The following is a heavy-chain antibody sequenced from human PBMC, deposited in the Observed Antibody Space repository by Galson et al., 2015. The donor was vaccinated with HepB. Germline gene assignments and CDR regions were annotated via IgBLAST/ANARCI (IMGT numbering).Heavy chain of an antibody. Sequence: SVKVSCKASGYTFTSYGIIWVRQAPGQGLEWMGWISTYIGNTNYAQEFQGRVTMTTDTSTNTAYMELRSLRSDDTAVYYCARDGSKGFLDHYYYYAMDVWGQGTTVTVSS. CDR1: GYTFTSYG. D-gene: IGHD3/OR15-3a*01. V-gene: IGHV1-18*04. CDR2: ISTYIGNT. CDR3: ARDGSKGFLDHYYYYAMDV. J-gene: IGHJ6*02.